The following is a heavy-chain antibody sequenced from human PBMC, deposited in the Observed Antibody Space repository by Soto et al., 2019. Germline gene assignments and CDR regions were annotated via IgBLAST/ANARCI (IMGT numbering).Heavy chain of an antibody. V-gene: IGHV3-30-3*01. Sequence: QVQLVESGGGVVQPGRSLRLSCAASGFTFSSYAMHWVRQAPGKGLEWVAVISYDGSNKYYADSVKGRFTISRDNSKNALYLQMNSLRAEDTAVYYCARGDPGIAAAGDMFWGQGTLVTVSS. CDR1: GFTFSSYA. D-gene: IGHD6-13*01. CDR2: ISYDGSNK. CDR3: ARGDPGIAAAGDMF. J-gene: IGHJ4*02.